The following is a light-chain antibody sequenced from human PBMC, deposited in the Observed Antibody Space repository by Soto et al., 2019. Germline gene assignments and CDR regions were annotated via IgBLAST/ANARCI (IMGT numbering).Light chain of an antibody. CDR3: CSYAGGRTHHV. V-gene: IGLV2-23*02. J-gene: IGLJ1*01. CDR2: DVD. CDR1: SSDVGRNNF. Sequence: QCLLTHPASVSGTPGQSITFSCPGASSDVGRNNFVSWYQQLPGQAPKLMLYDVDKRPSGVSNRYSGSTSGNTASLTISEFLAEDEADYSCCSYAGGRTHHVSGTDTKDTVL.